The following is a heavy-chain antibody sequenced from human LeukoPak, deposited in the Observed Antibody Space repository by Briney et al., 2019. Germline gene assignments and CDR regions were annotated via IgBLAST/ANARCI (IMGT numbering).Heavy chain of an antibody. Sequence: SETLSLTCTVSGGSISSSSYYWGWIRQPRGKGLEWIGSIYHSGSTYYNPSLKSRVTISVDTSKNQFSLKLSSVTAADTAVYYCARALYYLLDYWGQGTLVTVSS. V-gene: IGHV4-39*07. CDR3: ARALYYLLDY. D-gene: IGHD3-16*01. CDR2: IYHSGST. CDR1: GGSISSSSYY. J-gene: IGHJ4*02.